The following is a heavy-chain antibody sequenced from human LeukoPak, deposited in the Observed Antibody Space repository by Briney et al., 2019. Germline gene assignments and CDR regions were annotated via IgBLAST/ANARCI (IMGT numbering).Heavy chain of an antibody. J-gene: IGHJ4*02. D-gene: IGHD5-24*01. V-gene: IGHV3-23*01. Sequence: GGSLRLSCAASGFTFSSYAMSWVRQAPGKGLEWVSAISGSGGSTYYADSVKGRFTISRDNSKNTLYLQMNSLRAEDTAVYYCAKGSHRDSYNPLILWGQGTLVTVSS. CDR2: ISGSGGST. CDR3: AKGSHRDSYNPLIL. CDR1: GFTFSSYA.